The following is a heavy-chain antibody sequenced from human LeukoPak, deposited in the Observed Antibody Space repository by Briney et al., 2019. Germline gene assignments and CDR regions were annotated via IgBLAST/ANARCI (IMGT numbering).Heavy chain of an antibody. CDR2: IYTSGGT. CDR3: ARFSPRAMGNYLDF. D-gene: IGHD7-27*01. Sequence: SETLSLTCTVPGGSISNYYWSWVRQPAGKGLEWVGRIYTSGGTNYNPSLKSRVTISVDSSKNHFSLRLSSVTAADTAVYYCARFSPRAMGNYLDFWGQGTLVTVSS. CDR1: GGSISNYY. J-gene: IGHJ4*02. V-gene: IGHV4-4*07.